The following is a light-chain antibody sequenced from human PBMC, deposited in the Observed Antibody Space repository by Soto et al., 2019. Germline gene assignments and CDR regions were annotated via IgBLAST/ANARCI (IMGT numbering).Light chain of an antibody. V-gene: IGLV2-14*01. Sequence: QSALTQPASVSGSPGQSITISCTGTSRDVGGYNYVSWDQKHPGKAPKLMIYEVSNRPSVVSNRFSVSKSGNTPSLTISALPAAYESDYYCSSYTSTTTLEVFGTGTKGTVL. CDR3: SSYTSTTTLEV. J-gene: IGLJ1*01. CDR2: EVS. CDR1: SRDVGGYNY.